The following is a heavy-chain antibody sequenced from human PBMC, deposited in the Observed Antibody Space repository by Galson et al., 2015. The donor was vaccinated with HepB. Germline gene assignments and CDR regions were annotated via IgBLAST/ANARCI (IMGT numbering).Heavy chain of an antibody. D-gene: IGHD1-1*01. CDR1: GYTFTSYG. V-gene: IGHV1-18*01. Sequence: SVKVSCKASGYTFTSYGISWVRQAPGQGLEWMGWIGAYNGDTSYAQNLQGRVTMTTDTSTSTAHMELRSPRSDDTAVYYCARADDYNWFDPWGQGTLVTVSS. CDR2: IGAYNGDT. CDR3: ARADDYNWFDP. J-gene: IGHJ5*02.